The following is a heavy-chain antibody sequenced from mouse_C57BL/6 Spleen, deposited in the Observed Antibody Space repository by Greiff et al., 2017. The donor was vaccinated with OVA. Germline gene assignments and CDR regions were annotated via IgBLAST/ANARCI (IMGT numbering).Heavy chain of an antibody. CDR3: ARTYGSSDWYVDV. CDR2: LYPGDGDT. V-gene: IGHV1-80*01. D-gene: IGHD1-1*01. J-gene: IGHJ1*03. CDR1: GYAFSSYW. Sequence: VQLQQSGAELVKPGASVKISCKASGYAFSSYWMNWVKQRPGKGLEWIGQLYPGDGDTNYNGKFKGKATLTADKSSSTAYMPLSSLTSEDSAVYFCARTYGSSDWYVDVWGTGTTVTVSS.